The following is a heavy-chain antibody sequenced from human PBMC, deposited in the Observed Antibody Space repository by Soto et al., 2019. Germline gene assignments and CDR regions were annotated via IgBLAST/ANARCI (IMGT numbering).Heavy chain of an antibody. CDR2: IYYSGST. CDR3: ARERSINDYGDYDLDY. D-gene: IGHD4-17*01. CDR1: GGSISSGGYY. J-gene: IGHJ4*02. Sequence: SETLSLTCTVSGGSISSGGYYWSWIRQHPGKGLEWIGYIYYSGSTYYNPSLKSRVTISVDTSKNQFSLKLSSVTAADTAVYYCARERSINDYGDYDLDYWGQGTLVTVSS. V-gene: IGHV4-31*03.